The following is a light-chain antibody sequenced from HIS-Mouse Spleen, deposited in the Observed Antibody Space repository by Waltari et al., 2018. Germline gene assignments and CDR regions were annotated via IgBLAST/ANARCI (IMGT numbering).Light chain of an antibody. J-gene: IGLJ2*01. V-gene: IGLV3-25*03. Sequence: SYELTQPPSVSVSPGQTARITCSGDALPKQYAYWYQQKPGQAPVLVYYKDSERPPGIPERFSGSSSGTTVTLTISGVQAEDEADYYCQSADSSGTYSVVFGGGTKLTVL. CDR1: ALPKQY. CDR2: KDS. CDR3: QSADSSGTYSVV.